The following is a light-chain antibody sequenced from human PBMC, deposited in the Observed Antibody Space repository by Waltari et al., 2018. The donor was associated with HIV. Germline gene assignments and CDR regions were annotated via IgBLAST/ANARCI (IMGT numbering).Light chain of an antibody. CDR2: EVT. CDR3: SSYTTTTTIL. J-gene: IGLJ3*02. Sequence: QSALTQPASVSGSPGQSITISCTGTNRDLCGYNYVSWYQQHPGKAPKLLIYEVTHRPSGISYRFSGSKSGNTASMTISGLQAEDEADYYCSSYTTTTTILFGGGTKVTVL. CDR1: NRDLCGYNY. V-gene: IGLV2-14*01.